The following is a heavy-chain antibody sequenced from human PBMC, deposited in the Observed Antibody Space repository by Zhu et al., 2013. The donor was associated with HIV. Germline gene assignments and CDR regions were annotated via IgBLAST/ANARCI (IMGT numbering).Heavy chain of an antibody. CDR2: IIPIFGTA. CDR1: GGTFSSYA. J-gene: IGHJ6*02. Sequence: QVQLVQSGAEVKKPGSSVKVSCKASGGTFSSYAISWVRQAPGQGLEWMGGIIPIFGTANYAQKFQGRVTITADESTSTAYMELSSLRSEDTAVYYCARDPGIAAAGNYYGMDVWGQGTTVTVSS. V-gene: IGHV1-69*01. CDR3: ARDPGIAAAGNYYGMDV. D-gene: IGHD6-13*01.